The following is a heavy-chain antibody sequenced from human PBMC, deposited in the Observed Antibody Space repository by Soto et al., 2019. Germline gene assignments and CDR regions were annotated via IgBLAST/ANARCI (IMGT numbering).Heavy chain of an antibody. CDR2: IRGSGGGT. J-gene: IGHJ6*02. CDR3: AKASGRVHYGMHV. CDR1: GFPFSMFA. Sequence: GGSLRLSCAASGFPFSMFAMNWVRQAPGKGLEWVSGIRGSGGGTYYADSVKGRFTISRDDSRNMLYLEMNTLRGEDTAVYYCAKASGRVHYGMHVRGQGTKGTVS. D-gene: IGHD3-10*01. V-gene: IGHV3-23*01.